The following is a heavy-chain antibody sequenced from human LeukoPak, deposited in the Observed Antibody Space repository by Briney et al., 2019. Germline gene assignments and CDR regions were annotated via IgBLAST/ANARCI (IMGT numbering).Heavy chain of an antibody. V-gene: IGHV3-21*01. Sequence: GGSLGLSCAASGFTFSSYSMNWVRQAPGKGLEWVSSISSSSYIYYADSVKGRFTISRDNAKNSLYLQMNSLRAEDTAVYYCARVVSVAWSERRPGYYYMDVWGKGTTVTVSS. CDR2: ISSSSYI. CDR3: ARVVSVAWSERRPGYYYMDV. D-gene: IGHD1-1*01. J-gene: IGHJ6*03. CDR1: GFTFSSYS.